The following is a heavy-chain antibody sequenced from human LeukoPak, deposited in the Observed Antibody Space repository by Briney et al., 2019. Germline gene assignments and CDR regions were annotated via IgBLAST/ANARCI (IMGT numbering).Heavy chain of an antibody. V-gene: IGHV1-2*06. Sequence: ASVKMSCKASGYTFTGYYMHWGRHAPGQGLEWMGRINPNSGGTNYAQKFQGRVTITMDTSISTAYMELSRLRYVATAAYYCAMVSGWYNLFDPWGQGTLVTVSS. D-gene: IGHD6-19*01. CDR2: INPNSGGT. J-gene: IGHJ5*02. CDR1: GYTFTGYY. CDR3: AMVSGWYNLFDP.